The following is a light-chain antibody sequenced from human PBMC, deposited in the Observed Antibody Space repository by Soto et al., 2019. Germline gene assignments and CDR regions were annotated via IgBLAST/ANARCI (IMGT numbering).Light chain of an antibody. CDR3: QQYGSSPLT. CDR1: ESVSDNY. CDR2: GAS. J-gene: IGKJ4*01. Sequence: EIVLTQSPGTLSLSPGERATLSCRASESVSDNYLAWYQQRSGQAPRLVIYGASSRASAVPDRFSGSGSGADFTLTISSLEPEDFEVYYCQQYGSSPLTFGGGTKVEIK. V-gene: IGKV3-20*01.